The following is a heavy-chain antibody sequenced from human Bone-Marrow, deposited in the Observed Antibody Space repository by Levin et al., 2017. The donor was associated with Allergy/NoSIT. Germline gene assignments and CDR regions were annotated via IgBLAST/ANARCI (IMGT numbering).Heavy chain of an antibody. D-gene: IGHD3-22*01. J-gene: IGHJ4*02. V-gene: IGHV3-74*01. Sequence: PGGSLRLSCAASGFTFSRYWMHWVRQVPGKGLVWVSRINNDGSSITYADSVKGRLTISRDNAKNTLYLQLDSLRAEDTAVYYCAGDPDSSGYSTFDYWGQGILVTVSS. CDR1: GFTFSRYW. CDR3: AGDPDSSGYSTFDY. CDR2: INNDGSSI.